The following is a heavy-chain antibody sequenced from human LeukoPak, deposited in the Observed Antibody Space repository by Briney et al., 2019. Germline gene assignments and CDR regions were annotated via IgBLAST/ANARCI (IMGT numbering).Heavy chain of an antibody. D-gene: IGHD3-22*01. CDR2: ISWNSGSI. J-gene: IGHJ4*02. Sequence: GRSLRLSCAASGFTFDDYAMHWVRQAPGKCLEWVSGISWNSGSIGYADSVKGRFTISRDNAKNSLYLQMNSLRAEDTALYYCAKERYDSSGYYRNYWGQGTLVTVSS. CDR3: AKERYDSSGYYRNY. V-gene: IGHV3-9*01. CDR1: GFTFDDYA.